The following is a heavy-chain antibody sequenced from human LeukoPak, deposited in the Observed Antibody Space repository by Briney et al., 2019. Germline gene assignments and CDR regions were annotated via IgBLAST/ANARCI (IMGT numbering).Heavy chain of an antibody. J-gene: IGHJ4*02. CDR3: ARGIVGSRDFYFRYYFDY. V-gene: IGHV4-39*07. Sequence: SETLSLTCTVSGGSISSSSYYWGWIRQPPGEGLEWIGSIYYSGSTYYNPSLKSRVTVSVDTSKNEFSLKLSSVTAADTAVYFCARGIVGSRDFYFRYYFDYWGQGTLVTVSS. D-gene: IGHD3/OR15-3a*01. CDR1: GGSISSSSYY. CDR2: IYYSGST.